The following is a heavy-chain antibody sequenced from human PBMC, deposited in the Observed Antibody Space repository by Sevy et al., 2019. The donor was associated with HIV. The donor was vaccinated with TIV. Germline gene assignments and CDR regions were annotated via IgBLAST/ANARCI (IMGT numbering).Heavy chain of an antibody. J-gene: IGHJ4*02. V-gene: IGHV4-38-2*02. CDR1: GYSISSGYY. Sequence: SETLSLTCAVSGYSISSGYYWGWIRQPPGKGLEWIGSIYHSGSTYYNPSLKSRGTISVDTSKNQFSLKLSSVTAADTAVYYCARDSIVVVVAATGSFDYWGQGTLVTVSS. CDR2: IYHSGST. D-gene: IGHD2-15*01. CDR3: ARDSIVVVVAATGSFDY.